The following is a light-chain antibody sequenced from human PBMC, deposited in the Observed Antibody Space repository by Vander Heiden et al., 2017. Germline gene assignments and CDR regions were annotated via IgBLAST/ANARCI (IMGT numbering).Light chain of an antibody. J-gene: IGLJ3*02. V-gene: IGLV2-11*01. CDR2: DTT. Sequence: QSALTQLRSVSGSPGQSVTISCSGISSDVDNYNYVSWYQQHPGKAPKVMIYDTTTRPSGVPNRFSGSKSGNTASLTISGLQADDEADYYCCSYAGSSTWVFGGGTKLTVL. CDR3: CSYAGSSTWV. CDR1: SSDVDNYNY.